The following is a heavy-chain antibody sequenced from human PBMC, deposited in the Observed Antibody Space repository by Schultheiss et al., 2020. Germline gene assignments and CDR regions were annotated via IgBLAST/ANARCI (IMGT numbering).Heavy chain of an antibody. V-gene: IGHV4-39*01. J-gene: IGHJ6*02. Sequence: SETLSLTCTVSGGSISSGYYWGWIRQPPGKGLEWIGSIYYSGSTYYNPSLKSRVTISVDTSKNQFSLKLSSVTAADTAVYYCASSSGWYEYYYYGMDVWGQGTTVTVSS. CDR1: GGSISSGYY. CDR2: IYYSGST. CDR3: ASSSGWYEYYYYGMDV. D-gene: IGHD6-19*01.